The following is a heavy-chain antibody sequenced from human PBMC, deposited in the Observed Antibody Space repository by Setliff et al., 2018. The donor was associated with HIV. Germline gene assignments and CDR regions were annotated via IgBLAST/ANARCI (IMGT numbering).Heavy chain of an antibody. CDR1: GYTFTSYH. CDR3: ARPLNSYQWELQGYGMDV. J-gene: IGHJ6*02. V-gene: IGHV1-46*01. D-gene: IGHD1-26*01. CDR2: IKPSGGST. Sequence: ASVKVSCKASGYTFTSYHMHWVRQAPGQGLEWMGVIKPSGGSTSYAQSFQDRVTMTRDTSTSTVYMELSSLRSEDTAVYYCARPLNSYQWELQGYGMDVWGQGTTVTVSS.